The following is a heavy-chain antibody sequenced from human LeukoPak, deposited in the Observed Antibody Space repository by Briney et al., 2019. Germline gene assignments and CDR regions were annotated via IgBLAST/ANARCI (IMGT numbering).Heavy chain of an antibody. J-gene: IGHJ4*02. D-gene: IGHD2-2*01. V-gene: IGHV3-23*01. CDR3: ASSTTPNPSSPLDY. CDR1: GFTFSSYA. CDR2: ISGSGGST. Sequence: GGSLRLSCAASGFTFSSYAMSWVRQAPGKGLEWVSAISGSGGSTYYADSVKGRFTISRDNSKNTLYLQMNSLRAEDTAVYYCASSTTPNPSSPLDYWGQGTRVTVSS.